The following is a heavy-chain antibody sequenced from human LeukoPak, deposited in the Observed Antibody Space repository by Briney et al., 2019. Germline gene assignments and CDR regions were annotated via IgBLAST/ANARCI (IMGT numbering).Heavy chain of an antibody. CDR3: ATPRAKGYSGQFDY. J-gene: IGHJ4*02. D-gene: IGHD5-12*01. V-gene: IGHV1-46*01. CDR2: INPSGGST. CDR1: GYTFTSYY. Sequence: GASVKVSCKASGYTFTSYYIHWVRQAPGQGLEWMGIINPSGGSTSYTQKFQGRVTMTRDMSTSIVYMELSSLRSEDTAVYYCATPRAKGYSGQFDYWGQGTLVTVSS.